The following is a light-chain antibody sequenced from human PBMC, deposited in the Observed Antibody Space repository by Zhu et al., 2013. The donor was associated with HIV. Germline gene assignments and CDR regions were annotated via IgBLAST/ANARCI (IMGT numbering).Light chain of an antibody. CDR2: GAT. V-gene: IGKV3D-15*01. CDR1: QSVSSN. J-gene: IGKJ1*01. Sequence: EIVMTQSPATLSVSPGERATLSCRASQSVSSNLAWYQQKPGQAPRLLIYGATSRASGIPDRFGGSGSETDFTLTISRLEPEDFAVYYCQQYTNWPETFGQGTKVAVK. CDR3: QQYTNWPET.